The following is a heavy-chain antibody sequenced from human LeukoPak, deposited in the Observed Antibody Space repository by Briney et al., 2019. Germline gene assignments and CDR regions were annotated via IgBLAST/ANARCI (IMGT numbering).Heavy chain of an antibody. CDR2: VYNSGST. V-gene: IGHV4-61*05. Sequence: SETLSLTCTVSGGSISSSSHYWGWIRQPPGKGLDWIGDVYNSGSTNYNPSLNSRVAISVDTSKNQLSLKLGSVTAADTAVYYCARAGNWNGAFDIWGQGTMVTVSS. CDR1: GGSISSSSHY. J-gene: IGHJ3*02. D-gene: IGHD1-20*01. CDR3: ARAGNWNGAFDI.